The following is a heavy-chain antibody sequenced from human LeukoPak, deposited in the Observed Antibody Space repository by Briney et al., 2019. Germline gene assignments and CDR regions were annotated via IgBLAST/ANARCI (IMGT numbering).Heavy chain of an antibody. V-gene: IGHV4-39*07. CDR1: GGSISSSSYY. Sequence: SETLSLTCTVSGGSISSSSYYWGWIRQPPGKGLEWIGSIYYSGSTYYNPSLKSRVTISVDTSKNQFSLKLSSVTAADTAVYYCARFGSGWHYFDYWGQGTLVTVSS. CDR2: IYYSGST. J-gene: IGHJ4*02. CDR3: ARFGSGWHYFDY. D-gene: IGHD6-19*01.